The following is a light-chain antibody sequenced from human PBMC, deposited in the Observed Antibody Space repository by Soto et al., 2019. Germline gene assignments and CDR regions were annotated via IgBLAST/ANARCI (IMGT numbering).Light chain of an antibody. J-gene: IGLJ1*01. CDR1: SSDVGSYNR. Sequence: LTQPPSVSGSPGQSVTISCTGTSSDVGSYNRVSWYQQPPGTAPKLMIYDVSNRPSGVPDRFSGSKSGNTASLTISGLQAEDEADYYCRSYTSSNTYVFGTGTKVTVL. V-gene: IGLV2-18*02. CDR2: DVS. CDR3: RSYTSSNTYV.